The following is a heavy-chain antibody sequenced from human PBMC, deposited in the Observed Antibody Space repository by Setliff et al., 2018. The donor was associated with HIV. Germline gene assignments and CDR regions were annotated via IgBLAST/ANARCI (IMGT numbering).Heavy chain of an antibody. D-gene: IGHD6-19*01. CDR1: GGTFSSYA. CDR3: ARLGSGWSDSYYYAMDI. J-gene: IGHJ6*02. V-gene: IGHV1-18*01. CDR2: ISPNFGHT. Sequence: GASVKVSCKASGGTFSSYAISWVRQAPGQGLEWMGGISPNFGHTKYAQKFLDRVTMTIDTATSRAHMELRSLRSDDTAVYFCARLGSGWSDSYYYAMDIWGQGTTVTVSS.